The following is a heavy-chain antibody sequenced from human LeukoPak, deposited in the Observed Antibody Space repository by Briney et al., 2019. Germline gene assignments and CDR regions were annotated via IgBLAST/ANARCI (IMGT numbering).Heavy chain of an antibody. Sequence: ASVKVSCKASGGTFSSYAISWVRQAPGQGLEWMGWISTYNGNTNYAQKLQGRVTVTTDTSTNTAYMELRSLRSDDTAVYYCARGTTREYYFDYWGQGTLVTVSS. J-gene: IGHJ4*02. D-gene: IGHD1-26*01. CDR3: ARGTTREYYFDY. V-gene: IGHV1-18*01. CDR2: ISTYNGNT. CDR1: GGTFSSYA.